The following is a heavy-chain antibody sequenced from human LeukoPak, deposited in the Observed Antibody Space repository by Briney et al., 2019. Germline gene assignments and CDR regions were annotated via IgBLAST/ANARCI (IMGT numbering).Heavy chain of an antibody. J-gene: IGHJ5*02. Sequence: PSETLSLTCTVSGGSITSSDYYWGWIRQPPGKGLEWIGTIRYSGNTYHNPSLKSRVTISVDTSKNQFSLKLSSVTAADTAVYYCARGPAMVRGVNWFDPWGQGTLVTVSS. CDR3: ARGPAMVRGVNWFDP. D-gene: IGHD3-10*01. CDR1: GGSITSSDYY. V-gene: IGHV4-39*07. CDR2: IRYSGNT.